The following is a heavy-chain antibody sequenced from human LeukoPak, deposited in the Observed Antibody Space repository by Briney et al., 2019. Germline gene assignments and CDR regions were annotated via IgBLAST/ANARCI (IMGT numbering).Heavy chain of an antibody. D-gene: IGHD6-6*01. Sequence: ASVKVSCKASGYTFTNYDISWVRQAPGQGLEWMGWISTYNGDTNYAQKLQGRVSVTTDTSTSTAYMELGNLTSDDTAVYYCARDLYSSSSGGDYWGQGTLVTVSS. CDR2: ISTYNGDT. V-gene: IGHV1-18*01. CDR3: ARDLYSSSSGGDY. J-gene: IGHJ4*02. CDR1: GYTFTNYD.